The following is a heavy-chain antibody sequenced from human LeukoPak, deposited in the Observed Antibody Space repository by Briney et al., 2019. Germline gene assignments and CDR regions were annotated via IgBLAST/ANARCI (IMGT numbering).Heavy chain of an antibody. J-gene: IGHJ4*02. CDR2: INPNSGGT. CDR1: GYTLTELS. D-gene: IGHD4-17*01. Sequence: GASVKVSCKVSGYTLTELSMHWVRQAPGQGLEWMGWINPNSGGTNYAQKFQGRVTMTRDTSISTAYMELSRLRSDDTAVYYCARDDDYADYWGQGTLVTVSS. CDR3: ARDDDYADY. V-gene: IGHV1-2*02.